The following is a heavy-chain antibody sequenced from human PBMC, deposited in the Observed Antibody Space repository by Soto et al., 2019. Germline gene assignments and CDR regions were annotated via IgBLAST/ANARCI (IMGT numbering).Heavy chain of an antibody. CDR2: MNPNTGDT. J-gene: IGHJ4*02. D-gene: IGHD3-16*01. Sequence: ASVKVSCKASGYTFGSYDFNWVRQAPGQGLEWMGWMNPNTGDTGYVQKFQGRVTMTRDTSISTAYLELNSLRSEDTAVFYCARSQMGGGVNFDYWGQGTLVTVSS. CDR1: GYTFGSYD. CDR3: ARSQMGGGVNFDY. V-gene: IGHV1-8*01.